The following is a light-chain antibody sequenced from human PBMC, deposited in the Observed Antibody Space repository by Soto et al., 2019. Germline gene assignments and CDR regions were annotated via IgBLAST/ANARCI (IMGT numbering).Light chain of an antibody. CDR2: GAS. Sequence: EIVLTQSPATLSVSQGERATLSCRASGSVSNNLAWYQQKPGQAPRLLIYGASARATGIPARFSGSGSGTEFTLTFSGLQSEDFAVYYCQQYNAWPLTFGGGTKVEIK. V-gene: IGKV3-15*01. CDR1: GSVSNN. J-gene: IGKJ4*01. CDR3: QQYNAWPLT.